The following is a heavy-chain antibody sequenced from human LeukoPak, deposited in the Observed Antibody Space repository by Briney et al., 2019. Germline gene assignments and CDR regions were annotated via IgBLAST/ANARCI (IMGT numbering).Heavy chain of an antibody. CDR3: ARGWLAETMVVTPYNY. V-gene: IGHV1-69*13. J-gene: IGHJ4*02. D-gene: IGHD4-23*01. CDR1: GGTFSSYA. CDR2: IIPIFGTA. Sequence: SVKVSCKASGGTFSSYAINWVRQAPGQGLEWMGGIIPIFGTANYAQKFQGRVTITADESTSTAYMVLSSLRSEDTAVYYCARGWLAETMVVTPYNYWGQGTLVTVSS.